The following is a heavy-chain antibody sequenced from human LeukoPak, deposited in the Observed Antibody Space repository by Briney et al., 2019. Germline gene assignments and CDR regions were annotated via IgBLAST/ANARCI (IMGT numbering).Heavy chain of an antibody. J-gene: IGHJ4*02. CDR2: INHSGST. CDR1: GFTFSSYA. Sequence: GSLRLSCAASGFTFSSYAMSWVRQAPGKGLEWIGEINHSGSTNYNPSLKSRVTISVDTSKNQFSLKLSSVTAADTAVYYCARSSSWYGRTYTFGYWGQGTLVTVSS. D-gene: IGHD6-13*01. CDR3: ARSSSWYGRTYTFGY. V-gene: IGHV4-34*01.